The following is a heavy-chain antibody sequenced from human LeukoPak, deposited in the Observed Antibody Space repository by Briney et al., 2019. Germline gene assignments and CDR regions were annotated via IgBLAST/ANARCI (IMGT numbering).Heavy chain of an antibody. D-gene: IGHD1-7*01. CDR2: ISPSSDYI. Sequence: GGSLRLSCAGSGFTFSTDNMSWVRQAPGKGLEWVSSISPSSDYIYYTASLKGRFTISRDNAKNSLYLQMNSLKAEDTAIYYCARGLSVLTGATPEAFRSWGQGTLVTVSS. J-gene: IGHJ5*02. CDR1: GFTFSTDN. V-gene: IGHV3-21*01. CDR3: ARGLSVLTGATPEAFRS.